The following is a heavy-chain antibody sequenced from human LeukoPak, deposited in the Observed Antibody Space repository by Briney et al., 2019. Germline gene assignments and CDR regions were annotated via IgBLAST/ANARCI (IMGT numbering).Heavy chain of an antibody. V-gene: IGHV3-48*04. D-gene: IGHD3-10*01. CDR1: GFTFSSYS. J-gene: IGHJ4*02. Sequence: GGSLRLSCAASGFTFSSYSMNWVRQAPGKGLEWVSYISSSSSTIYYADSVKGRFAVSRDNAKNSLYLQMNSLRAEDTAVYYCASSLLWFGELIFDYWGQGTLDTVSS. CDR3: ASSLLWFGELIFDY. CDR2: ISSSSSTI.